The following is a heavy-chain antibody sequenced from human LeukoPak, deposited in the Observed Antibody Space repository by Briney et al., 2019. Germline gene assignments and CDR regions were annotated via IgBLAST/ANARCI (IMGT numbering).Heavy chain of an antibody. CDR1: GFTFSTYA. V-gene: IGHV3-64*02. D-gene: IGHD2-21*02. CDR2: ITTGGRST. Sequence: GGSLRLSCAASGFTFSTYAMHWVRQAPGKGLEYVSTITTGGRSTYYADSVKGRFTISRDNSKNTLYLQVGSLRAEDMAVYYCARGKGMYCGGDCTALDYWGQGTLVTVSS. CDR3: ARGKGMYCGGDCTALDY. J-gene: IGHJ4*02.